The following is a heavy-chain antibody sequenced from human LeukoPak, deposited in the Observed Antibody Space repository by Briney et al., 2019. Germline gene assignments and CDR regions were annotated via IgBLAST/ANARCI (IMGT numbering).Heavy chain of an antibody. Sequence: GGSLRLSCAASGFPFSTFWMTWVRQAPGKGLEWVANIIQDRSERYYVGSVKGRFTISRDNAKNSLYLQMNSLRAEDTAVYYCAREGASTISHAFDVWGQGTMVTVSS. CDR3: AREGASTISHAFDV. CDR2: IIQDRSER. CDR1: GFPFSTFW. J-gene: IGHJ3*01. D-gene: IGHD3-16*01. V-gene: IGHV3-7*01.